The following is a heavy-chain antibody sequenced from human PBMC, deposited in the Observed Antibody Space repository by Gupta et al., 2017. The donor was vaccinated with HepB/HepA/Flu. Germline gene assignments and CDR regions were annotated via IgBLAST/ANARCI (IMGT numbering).Heavy chain of an antibody. D-gene: IGHD6-13*01. J-gene: IGHJ6*02. CDR1: GFTFSSYW. CDR2: IKQDGSEK. V-gene: IGHV3-7*01. CDR3: ARDGSRDYYYYYYGMDV. Sequence: EVQLVESGGGLVQPGGSLRLSCAASGFTFSSYWMSWVRQAPGKGLEWVANIKQDGSEKYYVDSVKGRFTISRDNAKNSLYLQMNSLRAEDTAVYYCARDGSRDYYYYYYGMDVWGQGTTVTVSS.